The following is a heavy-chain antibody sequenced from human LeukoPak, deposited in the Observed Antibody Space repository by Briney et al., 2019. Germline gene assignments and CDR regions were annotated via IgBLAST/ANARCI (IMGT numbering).Heavy chain of an antibody. V-gene: IGHV3-21*01. CDR3: ARRIIPGLSGGGAFDF. D-gene: IGHD2-21*01. CDR1: GFTFSSYS. Sequence: GGSLRLSCAASGFTFSSYSMNWVRQAPGKGLEWVSSISSSSSYIYYADSVKGRFTISRDNAKNSLYLQMNSLRAEDTAVYYCARRIIPGLSGGGAFDFWGQGTMVTVSS. J-gene: IGHJ3*01. CDR2: ISSSSSYI.